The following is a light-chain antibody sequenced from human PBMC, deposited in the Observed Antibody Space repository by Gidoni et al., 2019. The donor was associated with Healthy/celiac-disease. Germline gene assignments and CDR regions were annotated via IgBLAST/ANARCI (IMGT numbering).Light chain of an antibody. CDR1: QSVSSY. CDR2: DAS. V-gene: IGKV3-11*01. J-gene: IGKJ4*01. Sequence: IVLTTPPATLSLSPGDKATLSGRASQSVSSYLAWYQQKTGQAPRLLIYDASNRASGIPARFSGSGSGTDFTLTISSLEPEDFAVYSCQQRSNWSLTFGGGTKVEIK. CDR3: QQRSNWSLT.